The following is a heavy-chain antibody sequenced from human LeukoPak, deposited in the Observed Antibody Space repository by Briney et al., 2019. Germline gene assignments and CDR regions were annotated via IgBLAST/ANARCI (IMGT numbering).Heavy chain of an antibody. CDR1: GFPFSSYG. CDR2: ISNDGNNK. J-gene: IGHJ3*02. V-gene: IGHV3-30*03. Sequence: GMSLRLSCAASGFPFSSYGMHWVRQAPGKGLEWVAAISNDGNNKFYADSVKGRFTMSRDNPKNTMNLQMNSLRAEDTAVYYCARDLSAFDIWGQGTMVTVSS. CDR3: ARDLSAFDI.